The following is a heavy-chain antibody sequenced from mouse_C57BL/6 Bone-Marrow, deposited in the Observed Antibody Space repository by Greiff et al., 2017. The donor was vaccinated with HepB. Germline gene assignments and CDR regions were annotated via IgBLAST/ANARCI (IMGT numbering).Heavy chain of an antibody. CDR1: GYTFTSYW. CDR2: IDPSDSYT. J-gene: IGHJ4*01. D-gene: IGHD2-4*01. V-gene: IGHV1-59*01. Sequence: QVQLQQPGAELVRPGTSVKLSCKASGYTFTSYWMHWVKQRPGQGLEWIGVIDPSDSYTNYNQKFKGKATLTVDTSSSTAYMQLSSLTSEDSAVYYCARGDIYYECAMDYWGQGTSVTVSS. CDR3: ARGDIYYECAMDY.